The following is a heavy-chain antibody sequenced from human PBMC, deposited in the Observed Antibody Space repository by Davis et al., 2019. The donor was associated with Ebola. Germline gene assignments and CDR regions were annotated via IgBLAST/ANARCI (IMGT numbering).Heavy chain of an antibody. V-gene: IGHV3-23*01. CDR2: IGGEGGDI. D-gene: IGHD6-6*01. CDR1: GFTFRTYA. J-gene: IGHJ4*02. CDR3: ASSSGY. Sequence: PGGSLRLSCAASGFTFRTYAMTWVRQAPGKGLEWVSVIGGEGGDIHLADSVKGRFTISRDNSKNTVFLQMSSLRAEDTALYHCASSSGYWGQGTLVTVSS.